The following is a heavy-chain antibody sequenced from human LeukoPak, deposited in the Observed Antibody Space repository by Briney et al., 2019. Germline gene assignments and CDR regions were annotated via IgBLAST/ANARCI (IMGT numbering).Heavy chain of an antibody. J-gene: IGHJ4*02. CDR2: IRYDGSNK. Sequence: PGGSLRLSCAASGFTFSSYAMHWVRQAPGKGLEWVAFIRYDGSNKYYADSVKGRFTISRDNSKNTLYLQMNSLRAEDTAVYYCAKVLEGSYDRGGLDYWGQGTLVTVSS. V-gene: IGHV3-30*02. D-gene: IGHD3-22*01. CDR3: AKVLEGSYDRGGLDY. CDR1: GFTFSSYA.